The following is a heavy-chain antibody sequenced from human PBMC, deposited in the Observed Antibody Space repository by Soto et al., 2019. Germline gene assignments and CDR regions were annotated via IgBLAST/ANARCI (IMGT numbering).Heavy chain of an antibody. D-gene: IGHD1-1*01. CDR1: GFTFSSYV. Sequence: GGSLRLSCAASGFTFSSYVMHWVRQAPGKGLEWVALISYDGSNKQYGDSVKGRFTISRDNSKNTLYLQVNSLRAEDTAVYYCARETPGWNPFDFWGQGTQVTV. J-gene: IGHJ4*02. V-gene: IGHV3-30*03. CDR3: ARETPGWNPFDF. CDR2: ISYDGSNK.